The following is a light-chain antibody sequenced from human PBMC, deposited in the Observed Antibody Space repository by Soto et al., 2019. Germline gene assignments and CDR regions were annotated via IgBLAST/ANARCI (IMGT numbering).Light chain of an antibody. V-gene: IGLV2-23*03. CDR2: EGS. CDR3: CSYAGSYTFVV. Sequence: HSALTQPASVSGSPGQSITISCTGTSSDVGSYNLVSWYQQHPGKAPKLMIYEGSKRPSGVSNRFSGSKSGNTASLTISGLQAEDEADYYCCSYAGSYTFVVFGGGTKLTVL. J-gene: IGLJ3*02. CDR1: SSDVGSYNL.